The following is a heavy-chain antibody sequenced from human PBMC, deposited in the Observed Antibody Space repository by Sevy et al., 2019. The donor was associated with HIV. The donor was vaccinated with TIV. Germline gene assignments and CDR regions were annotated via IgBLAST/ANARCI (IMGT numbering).Heavy chain of an antibody. CDR2: ISSSSNYI. CDR3: ARDGGCSSTACLLYFDY. Sequence: GGSLRLSCVVSGFTFSKYPMNWVRQAPGKGLEWVSSISSSSNYIYYGDSVKGRFTISRDNAKNSLYLQMNSLRADDTAVYYCARDGGCSSTACLLYFDYWGQGRLVTVSS. CDR1: GFTFSKYP. D-gene: IGHD2-2*01. V-gene: IGHV3-21*01. J-gene: IGHJ4*02.